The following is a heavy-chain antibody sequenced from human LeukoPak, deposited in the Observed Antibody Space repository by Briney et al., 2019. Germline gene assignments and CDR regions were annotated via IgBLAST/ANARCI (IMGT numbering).Heavy chain of an antibody. CDR2: MNPNSGNT. V-gene: IGHV1-8*01. J-gene: IGHJ6*02. Sequence: ASVKVSCKASGYTFTGYDINWVRQATGQGLEWMGWMNPNSGNTGYAQKFQGRVTMTRNTSISTAYMELSSLRSEDTAVYYCARGDFDWSTYGMDVWGQGTTVTVSS. CDR3: ARGDFDWSTYGMDV. D-gene: IGHD3-9*01. CDR1: GYTFTGYD.